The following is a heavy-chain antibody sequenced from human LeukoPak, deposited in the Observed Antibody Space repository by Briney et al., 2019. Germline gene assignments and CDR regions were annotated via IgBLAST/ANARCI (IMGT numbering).Heavy chain of an antibody. J-gene: IGHJ4*02. CDR2: IYYSGST. V-gene: IGHV4-59*01. Sequence: SETLSLTCTVSGGSISSYYWSWIRQPPGKGLEWIGYIYYSGSTNYNPSLKSRVTISVDTSKNQFSLKLSSVTAADTAVYYCARDYYDSSGYCFYFDYWGQGTLVTVSS. CDR3: ARDYYDSSGYCFYFDY. CDR1: GGSISSYY. D-gene: IGHD3-22*01.